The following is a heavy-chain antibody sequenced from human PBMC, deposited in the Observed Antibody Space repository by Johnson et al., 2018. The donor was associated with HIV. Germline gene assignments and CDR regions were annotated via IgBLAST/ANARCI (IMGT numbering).Heavy chain of an antibody. J-gene: IGHJ3*02. V-gene: IGHV3-30*02. CDR1: GFTFSSYG. D-gene: IGHD3-9*01. CDR2: IRYDGSNK. Sequence: QVQLVESGGGLIQPGGSLRLSCAASGFTFSSYGMHWVRQAPGTGLEWVTFIRYDGSNKYYTGSVKGRFTISRENAKNTLDLQMNSLRAEDTAVYYCARDGRFYDILTDYYSNAFDIWGQGTMVTVSS. CDR3: ARDGRFYDILTDYYSNAFDI.